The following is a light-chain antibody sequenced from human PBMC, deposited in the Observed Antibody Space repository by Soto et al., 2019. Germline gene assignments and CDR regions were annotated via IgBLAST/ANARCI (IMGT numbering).Light chain of an antibody. Sequence: QMPQCRSTVSSSVGARVTITCLASQSISIWLAWYQQKPGKAPKILIYKASSLESGVPSRFSGSGSGTEFTLTISSLQPDDFATYYCQQYNSYSSTFGQGTKVDIK. J-gene: IGKJ1*01. CDR1: QSISIW. CDR3: QQYNSYSST. V-gene: IGKV1-5*03. CDR2: KAS.